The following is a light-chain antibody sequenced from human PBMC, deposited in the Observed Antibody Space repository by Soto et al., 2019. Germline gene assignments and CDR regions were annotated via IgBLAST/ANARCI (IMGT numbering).Light chain of an antibody. J-gene: IGLJ3*02. V-gene: IGLV1-40*01. CDR1: SSNIGAGYD. Sequence: QSVLTQPPSVSGAPGQRVTISCTGSSSNIGAGYDVHWYQQLPGTAPKLLIYGNSNRPSGVPDRFSGSKSGTSASLAITGLQAEDEADYYCQSYDSLSWVFGGGTKVTVL. CDR2: GNS. CDR3: QSYDSLSWV.